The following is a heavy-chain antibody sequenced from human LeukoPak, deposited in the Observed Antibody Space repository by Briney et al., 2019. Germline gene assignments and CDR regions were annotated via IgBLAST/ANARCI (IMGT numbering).Heavy chain of an antibody. J-gene: IGHJ6*02. D-gene: IGHD1-1*01. Sequence: GGSLRLSCAASGFTFSESWMSWVRQAPGQGLEWVAAVKEDGSEKDYVDSVKGRFTISRDNAKNSLYLQMDSLRAEDTAVYHCATYSNWVAGDVWGQGTTGSVSS. CDR2: VKEDGSEK. CDR1: GFTFSESW. V-gene: IGHV3-7*01. CDR3: ATYSNWVAGDV.